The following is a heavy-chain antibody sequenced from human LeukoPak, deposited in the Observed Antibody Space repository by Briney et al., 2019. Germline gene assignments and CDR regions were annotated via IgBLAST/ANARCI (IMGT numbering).Heavy chain of an antibody. Sequence: GGSLRLSCAASGLTFSSYRMSCVRQAPGKGLEWVGYIKQDGSESYYVDSVKGRFTISRDNAKNSLFLQMNSLRVEDTAVYYCVRGGSLFEYWGQGALVTVSS. CDR1: GLTFSSYR. D-gene: IGHD3-10*01. V-gene: IGHV3-7*04. CDR3: VRGGSLFEY. J-gene: IGHJ4*02. CDR2: IKQDGSES.